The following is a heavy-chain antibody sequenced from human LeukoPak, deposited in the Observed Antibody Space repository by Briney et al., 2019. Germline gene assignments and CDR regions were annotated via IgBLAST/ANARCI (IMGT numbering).Heavy chain of an antibody. Sequence: PSETLSLTCTVPGDSMSNHFWSWIRQPPGKGLEWIGYIYGSETTNYNPSLKSRVTMSVDTSENQFSLKLSSVTAADTALYYCASRPGGSTWYGVFDYWSRGTLVTVSS. D-gene: IGHD6-13*01. CDR2: IYGSETT. CDR1: GDSMSNHF. CDR3: ASRPGGSTWYGVFDY. V-gene: IGHV4-59*11. J-gene: IGHJ4*02.